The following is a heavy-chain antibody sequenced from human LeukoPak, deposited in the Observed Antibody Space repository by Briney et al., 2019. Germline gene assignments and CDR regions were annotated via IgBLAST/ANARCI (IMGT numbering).Heavy chain of an antibody. CDR3: ARERWLQNFDY. CDR1: GGSISSGSYY. V-gene: IGHV4-61*02. D-gene: IGHD5-24*01. Sequence: SETLSLTCTVSGGSISSGSYYWSWIRQPAGKGLEWIGRIYTSGSTNYNPSLKSRVTISVDTSKNQFSPKLSSVTAADTAVYYCARERWLQNFDYWGQGTLVTVSS. J-gene: IGHJ4*02. CDR2: IYTSGST.